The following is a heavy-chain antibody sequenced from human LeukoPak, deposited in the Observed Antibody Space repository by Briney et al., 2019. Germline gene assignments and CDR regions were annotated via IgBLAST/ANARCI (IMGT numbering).Heavy chain of an antibody. Sequence: ALVKVSCKASGYTFTGYYMHWVRQAPGQGLEWMGWINPNSGGTNYAQKFQGRVTMTRDTSISTAYMELSRLRSDDTAVYYCARVAGTLFNYHFDYWGQGTLVTVSP. J-gene: IGHJ4*02. CDR2: INPNSGGT. CDR3: ARVAGTLFNYHFDY. V-gene: IGHV1-2*02. CDR1: GYTFTGYY. D-gene: IGHD4-11*01.